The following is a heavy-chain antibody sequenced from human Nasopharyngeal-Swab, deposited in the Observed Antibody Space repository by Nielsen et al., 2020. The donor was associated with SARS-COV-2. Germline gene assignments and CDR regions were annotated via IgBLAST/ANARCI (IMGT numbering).Heavy chain of an antibody. J-gene: IGHJ4*02. V-gene: IGHV4-59*08. CDR2: IYYSGST. CDR3: AARGSSGWFGY. D-gene: IGHD6-19*01. CDR1: GGSISSYY. Sequence: SETLSLTCTVSGGSISSYYWSWIRQPPGKGLEWIGYIYYSGSTNYNPSLKSRLTISVDTSKNQFSLKLSSVTAADTAVYYCAARGSSGWFGYWGQGTLVTVSS.